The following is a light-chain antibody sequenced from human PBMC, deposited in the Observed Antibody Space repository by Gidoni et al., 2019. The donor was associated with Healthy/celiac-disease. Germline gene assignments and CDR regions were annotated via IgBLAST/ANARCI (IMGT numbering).Light chain of an antibody. Sequence: DIQMTQTPSSLSASVGDRGTITCRGSESISSYLNWFQQKPGKAPKLLIYAASSLQSGVPSMFSGSGSGTDFPLTISSLQPEVFATYYCQQRYSTPLTFGGXTKVEIK. CDR2: AAS. J-gene: IGKJ4*01. V-gene: IGKV1-39*01. CDR1: ESISSY. CDR3: QQRYSTPLT.